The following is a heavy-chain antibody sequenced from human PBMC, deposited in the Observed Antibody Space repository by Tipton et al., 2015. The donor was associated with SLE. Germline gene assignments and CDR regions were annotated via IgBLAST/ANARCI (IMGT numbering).Heavy chain of an antibody. CDR1: GGSIGNNY. CDR2: FYSDGRA. V-gene: IGHV4-4*07. J-gene: IGHJ5*02. D-gene: IGHD3-9*01. CDR3: ARDKWGEYTASTGYFWSFDP. Sequence: TLSLTCTVSGGSIGNNYLNWIRHSAGGLEWIGRFYSDGRAALESRLNPSLARRVTMTVDPPKKQPSLTRMSFTAADTAVYFCARDKWGEYTASTGYFWSFDPWGQGIPVTVSS.